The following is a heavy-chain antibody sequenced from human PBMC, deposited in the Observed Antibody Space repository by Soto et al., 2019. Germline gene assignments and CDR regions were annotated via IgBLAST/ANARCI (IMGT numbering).Heavy chain of an antibody. D-gene: IGHD2-2*02. Sequence: PSETLSLTCAVYGGSFSGYYWSWIRQPPGKGLEWIGEIDHSGRTNYNPSLKRGVTISVDTSKNQFSLKLSSVTAADTAVYYCARASRYCSSTSCYIDYWGQGTLVTVSS. V-gene: IGHV4-34*01. CDR2: IDHSGRT. CDR3: ARASRYCSSTSCYIDY. CDR1: GGSFSGYY. J-gene: IGHJ4*02.